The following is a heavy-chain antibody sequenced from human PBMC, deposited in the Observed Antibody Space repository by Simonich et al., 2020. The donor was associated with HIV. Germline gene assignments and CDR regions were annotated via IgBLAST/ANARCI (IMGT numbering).Heavy chain of an antibody. V-gene: IGHV3-48*03. Sequence: EVQLVESGGGLVQSGGSLRLSCAASGFTFSSYEMNWVRQGPGKGLEWVSYISSSGSTIYYADSVKGRFAISRDNAKNSLYLKMNSLRVEDTAVYFCARVRSYGDYGERWFDPWGQGTLVTVSS. D-gene: IGHD4-17*01. CDR3: ARVRSYGDYGERWFDP. J-gene: IGHJ5*02. CDR2: ISSSGSTI. CDR1: GFTFSSYE.